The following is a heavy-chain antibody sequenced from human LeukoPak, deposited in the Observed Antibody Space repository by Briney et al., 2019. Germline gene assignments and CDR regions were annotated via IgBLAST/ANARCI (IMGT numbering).Heavy chain of an antibody. V-gene: IGHV1-2*02. CDR2: VNPNSGGA. CDR1: GYTFTGYY. D-gene: IGHD3-22*01. J-gene: IGHJ4*02. CDR3: ARVLRYDDSSGYYAY. Sequence: ASVKVSCKASGYTFTGYYMHWVRQAPGQGLEWMGWVNPNSGGANYAQTLQGRVTMTRDTSISIVYMELSGLRTDDTAVYYCARVLRYDDSSGYYAYWGQGTLVTVSS.